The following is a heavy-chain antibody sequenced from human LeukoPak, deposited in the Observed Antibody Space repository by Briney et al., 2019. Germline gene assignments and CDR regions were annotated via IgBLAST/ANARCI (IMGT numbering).Heavy chain of an antibody. CDR3: ARVGNCGGDCYGY. CDR2: IIPIFGTA. V-gene: IGHV1-69*13. Sequence: GASVKVSCKASGYTFTSYDINWVRQATGQGLEWMGGIIPIFGTANYAQKFQGRVTITADESTSTAYMELSSLRSEDTAVYYCARVGNCGGDCYGYWGQGTLVTVSS. CDR1: GYTFTSYD. D-gene: IGHD2-21*01. J-gene: IGHJ4*02.